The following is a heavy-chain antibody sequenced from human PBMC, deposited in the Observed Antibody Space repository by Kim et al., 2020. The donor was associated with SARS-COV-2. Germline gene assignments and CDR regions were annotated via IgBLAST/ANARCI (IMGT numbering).Heavy chain of an antibody. J-gene: IGHJ4*02. V-gene: IGHV4-39*01. CDR2: IYHSGST. CDR3: ARLTVYGSTTTDS. D-gene: IGHD3-10*01. CDR1: GGSISSTFYF. Sequence: SETLSLTCTVSGGSISSTFYFWSWLRQPPGKGLEWIGTIYHSGSTDYHPSLKKRVTISLDTSKNDFSLRLTSVTAADTAVYYCARLTVYGSTTTDSWGQGTLVTVSS.